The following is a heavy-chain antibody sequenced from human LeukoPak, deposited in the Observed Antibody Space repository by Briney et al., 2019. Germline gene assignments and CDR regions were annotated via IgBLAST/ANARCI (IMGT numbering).Heavy chain of an antibody. V-gene: IGHV7-4-1*02. D-gene: IGHD6-19*01. Sequence: ASVKVSCKASGYTFTSYGISWVRQAPGQGLEWMGWINTNTGNPTYAQGFTGRFVFSLDTSVSTAYLHISSLKAEDTAVYYCATDLKKGDSGCFDYWGQGTLVTVSS. CDR1: GYTFTSYG. CDR2: INTNTGNP. J-gene: IGHJ4*02. CDR3: ATDLKKGDSGCFDY.